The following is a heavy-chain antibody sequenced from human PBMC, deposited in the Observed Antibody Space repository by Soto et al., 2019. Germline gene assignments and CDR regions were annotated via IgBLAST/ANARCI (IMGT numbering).Heavy chain of an antibody. CDR2: INPNSGGT. V-gene: IGHV1-2*04. Sequence: GASVKVSCKASGYTFTGYYMHWVRQAPGQGLEWMGWINPNSGGTNYAQKFQGWVTMTRDTSISTAYMELSRLRSDDTAVYYCARGRDGYNFSFESGMDVWGQGTTVTVSS. CDR3: ARGRDGYNFSFESGMDV. CDR1: GYTFTGYY. J-gene: IGHJ6*02. D-gene: IGHD5-12*01.